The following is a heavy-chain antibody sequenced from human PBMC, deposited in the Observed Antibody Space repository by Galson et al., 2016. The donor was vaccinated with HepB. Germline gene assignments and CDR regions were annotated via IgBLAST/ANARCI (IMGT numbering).Heavy chain of an antibody. V-gene: IGHV4-59*01. CDR1: GGDDSTTNYY. Sequence: SETLSLTCTVSGGDDSTTNYYWNWIRQPPGKGLEWIGYIYFSGSTKYNSSLKSRVTISLDKFKKQFSLKLSSVTAADTAGYYCAVYEIFGSSIDYWDQGTLVTVSS. CDR2: IYFSGST. J-gene: IGHJ4*02. D-gene: IGHD3-9*01. CDR3: AVYEIFGSSIDY.